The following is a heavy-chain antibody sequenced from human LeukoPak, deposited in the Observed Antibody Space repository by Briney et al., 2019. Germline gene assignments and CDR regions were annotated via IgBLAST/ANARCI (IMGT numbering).Heavy chain of an antibody. Sequence: GSLRLSCAGSGFTFSNYSINWVRQAPGKGLEWVSSISSFGGYIYYADSVKGRFTISRDNARDSLYLHMNSLRAEDTAVYYCARDPSPRTSYYYYYMDVWGRGTTVTVSS. CDR3: ARDPSPRTSYYYYYMDV. J-gene: IGHJ6*03. CDR2: ISSFGGYI. D-gene: IGHD2-2*01. V-gene: IGHV3-21*01. CDR1: GFTFSNYS.